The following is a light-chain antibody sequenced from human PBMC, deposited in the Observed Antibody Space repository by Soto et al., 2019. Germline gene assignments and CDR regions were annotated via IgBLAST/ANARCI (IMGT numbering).Light chain of an antibody. CDR1: QSVNSNY. J-gene: IGKJ1*01. V-gene: IGKV3-20*01. CDR3: QQYNSSPQT. Sequence: EIVLTQSPGTLSLSPGEGATLSCRASQSVNSNYLAWYQQKPGQAPRLLVYGESSRATGIPDRFSGSGSGTDFTLTISRQEPEDFVVYYCQQYNSSPQTFGQWTRVEIK. CDR2: GES.